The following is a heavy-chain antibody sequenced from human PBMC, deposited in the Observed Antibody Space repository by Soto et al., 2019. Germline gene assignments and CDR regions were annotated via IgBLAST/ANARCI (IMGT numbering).Heavy chain of an antibody. Sequence: ASVKISCKASGYTFTSADINWVRQATGQGLEWMGWINPNTGYTDYAQKFQGRVTMTGNTSITTAYMELSSLRSEDTAVYYCVRGRVMITFGVVIVIDYWGQGSPVTVS. D-gene: IGHD3-16*02. CDR1: GYTFTSAD. CDR2: INPNTGYT. CDR3: VRGRVMITFGVVIVIDY. V-gene: IGHV1-8*01. J-gene: IGHJ4*02.